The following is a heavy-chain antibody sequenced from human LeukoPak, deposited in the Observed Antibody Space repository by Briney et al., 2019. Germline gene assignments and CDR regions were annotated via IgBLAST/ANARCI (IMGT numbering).Heavy chain of an antibody. CDR3: ARSPTKRVPEDY. D-gene: IGHD2-2*01. V-gene: IGHV4-34*12. CDR1: GGSITDYF. Sequence: SETLSLTCALSGGSITDYFYNWVRQPPGKGLEWIGQIFHSGSTAYSPSLKSRVTISVDKSKNQFSLRLTSVTAADTAVYYCARSPTKRVPEDYWGQGTLVTVSS. CDR2: IFHSGST. J-gene: IGHJ4*02.